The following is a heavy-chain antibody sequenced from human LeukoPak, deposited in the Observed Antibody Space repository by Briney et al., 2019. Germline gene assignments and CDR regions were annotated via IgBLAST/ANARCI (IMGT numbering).Heavy chain of an antibody. D-gene: IGHD1-1*01. CDR2: ISGSGYST. Sequence: GGSLRLSCAASGFTFSSYAMSWVRQAPGKGLGWVSAISGSGYSTYYADSVKGRFTISRDNSKNTLYLQMSSLRAEDTALYYCARGWKILDSWGQGTLVTVSS. CDR3: ARGWKILDS. V-gene: IGHV3-23*01. CDR1: GFTFSSYA. J-gene: IGHJ4*02.